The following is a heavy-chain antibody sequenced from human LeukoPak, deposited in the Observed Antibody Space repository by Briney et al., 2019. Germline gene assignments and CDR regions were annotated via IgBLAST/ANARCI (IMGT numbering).Heavy chain of an antibody. J-gene: IGHJ4*02. CDR2: IYYSGLT. D-gene: IGHD4-17*01. Sequence: SETLSLTCTVSGASISSSSSSWGWVRQPPGKGPEWIGSIYYSGLTYDNPSLKSLVSISVDPSKNHFSLKVSSVTAADTAVYYCASGTFDDYGDYDRGDYFDHWGQGTLVTVSS. V-gene: IGHV4-39*02. CDR3: ASGTFDDYGDYDRGDYFDH. CDR1: GASISSSSSS.